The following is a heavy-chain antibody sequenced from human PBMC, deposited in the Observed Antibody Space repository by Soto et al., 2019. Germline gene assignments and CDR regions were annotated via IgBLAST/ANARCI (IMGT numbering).Heavy chain of an antibody. D-gene: IGHD3-16*01. V-gene: IGHV4-59*08. Sequence: QVQLQESGPGLVKPSETLSLTCTVSGGSISNNYWTWIRQPPGKGLEWIGYIYYTGSTNYNPSFKSRVSISLDTSKTQFSLRLSSVTAADTAVHYCARVGGTNLDYWGQGTPVTVSS. CDR3: ARVGGTNLDY. CDR2: IYYTGST. CDR1: GGSISNNY. J-gene: IGHJ4*02.